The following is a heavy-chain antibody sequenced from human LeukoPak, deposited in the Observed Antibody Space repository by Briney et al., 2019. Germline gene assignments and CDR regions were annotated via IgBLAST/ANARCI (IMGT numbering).Heavy chain of an antibody. J-gene: IGHJ4*02. Sequence: GGSLRLSCAASGFTVSSNYMSWVRQTPGKGLEWVSTMSGNGGSTYYADSVKGRFTISRDNSENTLHLHMNSLKAEDTAVYYCAKVEGYCSGGTCYKPFDYWGQGTLVTVSS. CDR1: GFTVSSNY. CDR3: AKVEGYCSGGTCYKPFDY. CDR2: MSGNGGST. D-gene: IGHD2-15*01. V-gene: IGHV3-23*01.